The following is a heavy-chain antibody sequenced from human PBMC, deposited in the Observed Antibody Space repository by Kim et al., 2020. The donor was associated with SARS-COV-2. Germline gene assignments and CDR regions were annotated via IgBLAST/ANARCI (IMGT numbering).Heavy chain of an antibody. CDR1: GFTFSSYE. CDR3: ARGYSSSWYNYYHYGMDV. CDR2: ISSSGSTI. D-gene: IGHD6-13*01. Sequence: GGSLRLSCAASGFTFSSYEMNWVRQAPGKGLEWVSYISSSGSTIYYADSVKGRFTISRDNAKNSLYLQMNSLRAEDTAVYYCARGYSSSWYNYYHYGMDVWGQGTTVTVSS. J-gene: IGHJ6*02. V-gene: IGHV3-48*03.